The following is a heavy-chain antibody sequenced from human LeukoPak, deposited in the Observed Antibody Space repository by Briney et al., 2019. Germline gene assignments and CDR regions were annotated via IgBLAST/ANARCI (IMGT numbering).Heavy chain of an antibody. CDR2: IYPGDSDT. J-gene: IGHJ6*03. V-gene: IGHV5-51*01. Sequence: KAGESLKISCKGSGYSFTSYWIGWVRQMPGKGLEWMGIIYPGDSDTRYSPSFQGQVTISADKSISTAYLQWSSLKASDTAMYYCARHKRGSGSRGHYYYMDVWGKGTTVTISS. D-gene: IGHD3-10*01. CDR1: GYSFTSYW. CDR3: ARHKRGSGSRGHYYYMDV.